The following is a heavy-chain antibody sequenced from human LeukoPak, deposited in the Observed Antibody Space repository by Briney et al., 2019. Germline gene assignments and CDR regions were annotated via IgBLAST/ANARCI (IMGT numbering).Heavy chain of an antibody. CDR1: GGSLSSGGYS. Sequence: PSETLSLTCAVSGGSLSSGGYSWSWIRQPPGKGLEWIGYIYYSGSTYYNPSLKTRVTISIDTSKNQFSLKLSSVTAADTAVYYCARERSGSEIFARSFDIWGQGTMVTVSS. J-gene: IGHJ3*02. CDR2: IYYSGST. CDR3: ARERSGSEIFARSFDI. D-gene: IGHD3-3*01. V-gene: IGHV4-30-4*07.